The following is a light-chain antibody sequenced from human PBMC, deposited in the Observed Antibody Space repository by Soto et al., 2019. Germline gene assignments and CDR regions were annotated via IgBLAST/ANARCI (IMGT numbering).Light chain of an antibody. CDR2: GAS. V-gene: IGKV3-20*01. CDR3: QQYATSPLT. Sequence: EIVMTQSPATLSVSPGGRATLSCRASQSVSSSYLAWYQRKPGQAPRLLIYGASSRATGIPDRFSGSGSGTDFTLTISRLEPEDFALYYCQQYATSPLTFGGGTKVDIK. J-gene: IGKJ4*01. CDR1: QSVSSSY.